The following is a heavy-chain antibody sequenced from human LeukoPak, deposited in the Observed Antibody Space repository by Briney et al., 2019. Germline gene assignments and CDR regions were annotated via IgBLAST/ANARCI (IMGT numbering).Heavy chain of an antibody. CDR3: ARGKRSKTRITIFGVARGKNYYYYYMDV. CDR2: INPNSGGT. D-gene: IGHD3-3*01. CDR1: GYTFTGYY. Sequence: VASVKVSCKASGYTFTGYYMHWVRQAPGQGLEWMGRINPNSGGTNYAQKFQGRVTMTRDTSISTAYMELSSLRSEDTPVYYCARGKRSKTRITIFGVARGKNYYYYYMDVWGKGTTVTVSS. V-gene: IGHV1-2*06. J-gene: IGHJ6*03.